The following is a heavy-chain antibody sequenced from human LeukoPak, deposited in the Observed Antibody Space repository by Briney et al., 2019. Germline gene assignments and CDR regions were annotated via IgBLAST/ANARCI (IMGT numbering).Heavy chain of an antibody. V-gene: IGHV3-9*01. CDR3: ARKRWFGEFVFDY. J-gene: IGHJ4*02. Sequence: GGSLRLSCAASGFTFDDYAMHWVRQAPGKGLEWVSGISWNSGSIGYADSVKGRFTISRDNAKNSLYLQMNSLRAEDTAVYYCARKRWFGEFVFDYWGQGTLVTVSS. D-gene: IGHD3-10*01. CDR2: ISWNSGSI. CDR1: GFTFDDYA.